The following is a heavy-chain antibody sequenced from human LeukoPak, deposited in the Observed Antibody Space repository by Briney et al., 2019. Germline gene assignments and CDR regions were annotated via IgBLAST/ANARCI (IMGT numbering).Heavy chain of an antibody. CDR2: INHSGST. CDR1: GGSFSGYY. Sequence: SETLSLTCGVYGGSFSGYYWSWIRQPPGKGLEWIGEINHSGSTNYNPSLKSRVTISVDTSKNQFSLKLSSVTAADTAVYYCARGHGAFDIWGQGTMVIVSS. J-gene: IGHJ3*02. V-gene: IGHV4-34*01. CDR3: ARGHGAFDI.